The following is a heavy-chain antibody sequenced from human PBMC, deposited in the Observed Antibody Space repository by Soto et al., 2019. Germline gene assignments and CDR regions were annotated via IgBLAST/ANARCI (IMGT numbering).Heavy chain of an antibody. V-gene: IGHV4-61*08. Sequence: SETLSLTCTVSGVVLGSDAYYWSWIRQPPGKGLEWIGYIYYSGSTNYNPSLKSRVTISVDTSKNQFSLKLSSVTAADTAVYYCARVRGDSSSSTGMGYYYGMDVWGQGTTVTVSS. CDR1: GVVLGSDAYY. D-gene: IGHD6-6*01. J-gene: IGHJ6*02. CDR2: IYYSGST. CDR3: ARVRGDSSSSTGMGYYYGMDV.